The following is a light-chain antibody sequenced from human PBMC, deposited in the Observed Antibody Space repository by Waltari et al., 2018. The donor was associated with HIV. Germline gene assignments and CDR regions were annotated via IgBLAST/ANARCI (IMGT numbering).Light chain of an antibody. CDR3: QAWDSSPHVG. CDR1: KLGDKY. Sequence: SYELTQPPSVSVSPGQTASITCSGAKLGDKYACWYQQKPGQSPVLVIYPDSKRPSGIPERISGSNAGNTATLTISGTQAMDEADYYCQAWDSSPHVGFGGGTKLPV. J-gene: IGLJ2*01. CDR2: PDS. V-gene: IGLV3-1*01.